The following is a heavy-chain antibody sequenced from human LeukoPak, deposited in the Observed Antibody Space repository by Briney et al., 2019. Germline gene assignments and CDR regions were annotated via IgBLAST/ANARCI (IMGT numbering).Heavy chain of an antibody. CDR3: ARSYKYYYGSGSYYNPFDY. D-gene: IGHD3-10*01. CDR1: GFTFSSYS. CDR2: IDTGTSTI. V-gene: IGHV3-48*01. Sequence: GGSLRLSCAASGFTFSSYSMNWVRQAPGKGLEWVSYIDTGTSTIYYADSVKGRFTISKDNAKNSLYLQMNSLRTEDTAVYYCARSYKYYYGSGSYYNPFDYWGQGTLVTVSS. J-gene: IGHJ4*02.